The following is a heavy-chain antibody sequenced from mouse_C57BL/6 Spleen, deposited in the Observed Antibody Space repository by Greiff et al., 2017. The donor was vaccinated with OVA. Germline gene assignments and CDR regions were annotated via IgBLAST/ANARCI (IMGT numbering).Heavy chain of an antibody. Sequence: EVQLQQSGPELVKPGASVKIPCKASGYTFTDYNMDWVKQSHGKSLEWIGYINPNNGGTIYNQKFKGKATLTVDKSSSTAYMELRSLTSEDTAVYYCALYDGSSWFAYWGQGTLVTVSA. CDR2: INPNNGGT. V-gene: IGHV1-18*01. J-gene: IGHJ3*01. CDR3: ALYDGSSWFAY. D-gene: IGHD1-1*01. CDR1: GYTFTDYN.